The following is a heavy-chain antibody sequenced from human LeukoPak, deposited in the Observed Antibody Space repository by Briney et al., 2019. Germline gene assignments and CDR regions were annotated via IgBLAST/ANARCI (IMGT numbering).Heavy chain of an antibody. CDR2: INPNSGGT. V-gene: IGHV1-2*02. J-gene: IGHJ4*02. CDR1: GYTFTGYY. D-gene: IGHD2-2*01. CDR3: ARVVGDIVVVPAAPGRRENFDY. Sequence: EASVKVSCKASGYTFTGYYMHWVRQAPGRGLEWMGWINPNSGGTNYAQKFQGRVTMTRDTSISTAYMELSRLRSDDTAVYYCARVVGDIVVVPAAPGRRENFDYWGQGTLVTVSS.